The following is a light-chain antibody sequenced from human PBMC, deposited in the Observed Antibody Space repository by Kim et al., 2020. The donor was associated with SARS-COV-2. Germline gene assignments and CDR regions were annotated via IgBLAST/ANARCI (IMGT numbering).Light chain of an antibody. V-gene: IGKV4-1*01. CDR3: QQYYSTLWT. Sequence: ATINCKSSQSVLHSSNNKNFLAWYQQKPGQPPKLLIYWASTREPGVPDRFSGSWSGTDFTLTISSLQAEDVAVYYCQQYYSTLWTFGQGTKVDIK. CDR1: QSVLHSSNNKNF. CDR2: WAS. J-gene: IGKJ1*01.